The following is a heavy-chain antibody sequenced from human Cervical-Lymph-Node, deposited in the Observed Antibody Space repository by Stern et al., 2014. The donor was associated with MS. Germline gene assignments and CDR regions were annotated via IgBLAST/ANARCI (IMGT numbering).Heavy chain of an antibody. Sequence: VQLVESGGGLVQPGGSLRLSCAASGFTFSSYWMSWVRQAPGKGLEWVANIKQDGSEKYYVDSVKGRFTISRDNAKNSLYLQMNSLRAEDTAVYYCARVLRFYDILTGYQNWFDPWGQGTLVTVSS. V-gene: IGHV3-7*01. CDR1: GFTFSSYW. CDR2: IKQDGSEK. CDR3: ARVLRFYDILTGYQNWFDP. J-gene: IGHJ5*02. D-gene: IGHD3-9*01.